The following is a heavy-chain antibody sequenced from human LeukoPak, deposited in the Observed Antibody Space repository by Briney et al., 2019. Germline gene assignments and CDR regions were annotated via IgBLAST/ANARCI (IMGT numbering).Heavy chain of an antibody. D-gene: IGHD2-15*01. J-gene: IGHJ4*02. CDR3: ARDRSTVNGHCSGDYCYAELG. Sequence: SETLSLTCTVSGGSVSSGSYYWSWIRQPPGKGLEWIGYIYYSGSTNYNPSLKSRVTISVDTSKNQFSLKLSSVTAADTAVYYCARDRSTVNGHCSGDYCYAELGRGQGTLVTVAS. CDR1: GGSVSSGSYY. CDR2: IYYSGST. V-gene: IGHV4-61*01.